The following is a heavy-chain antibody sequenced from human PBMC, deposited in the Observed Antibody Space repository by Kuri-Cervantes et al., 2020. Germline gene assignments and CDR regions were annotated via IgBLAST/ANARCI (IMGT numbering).Heavy chain of an antibody. D-gene: IGHD2-21*02. CDR1: GYPINNIYY. CDR3: ARSGSRVTATHSLGY. V-gene: IGHV4-59*01. Sequence: ESLKISCTVSGYPINNIYYWDWIRQSPEKGLEWIGYIYYSGSTNYNPSLKSRVTISVDTSKNQFSLKLTSVTAADTAVYYCARSGSRVTATHSLGYWGQGTLVTVSS. CDR2: IYYSGST. J-gene: IGHJ4*02.